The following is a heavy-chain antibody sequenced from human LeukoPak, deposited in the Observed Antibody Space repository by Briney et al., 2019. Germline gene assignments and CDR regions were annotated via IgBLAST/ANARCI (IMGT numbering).Heavy chain of an antibody. CDR2: IIPIFGTA. CDR3: ARVPPDCSSTSCYSY. J-gene: IGHJ4*02. V-gene: IGHV1-69*05. CDR1: GGTFSSYA. Sequence: ASXKVSCKASGGTFSSYAISWVRQAPGQGLEWMGGIIPIFGTANYAQKFQGRVTITTDESTSTAYMELSSLRSEDTAVYYCARVPPDCSSTSCYSYWGQGTLVTVSS. D-gene: IGHD2-2*02.